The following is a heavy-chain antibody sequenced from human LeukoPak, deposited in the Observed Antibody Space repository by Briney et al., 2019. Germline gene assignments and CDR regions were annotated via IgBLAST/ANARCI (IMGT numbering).Heavy chain of an antibody. CDR2: ISTSTTTI. CDR3: ARGGYNSHYYMDV. Sequence: PGGSLRLSCAASGFTFSNYCMNWVRQAPGKGLEWISYISTSTTTIYYADSVKGRFTISRDNAKNSLYLQMNSLRAEDTAVYYCARGGYNSHYYMDVWGKGTTVTISS. D-gene: IGHD5-24*01. CDR1: GFTFSNYC. J-gene: IGHJ6*03. V-gene: IGHV3-48*04.